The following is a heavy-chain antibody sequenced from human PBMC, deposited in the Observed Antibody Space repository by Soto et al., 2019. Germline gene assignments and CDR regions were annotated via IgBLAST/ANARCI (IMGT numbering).Heavy chain of an antibody. CDR3: AKFRSGSYDPYYYYGMDV. J-gene: IGHJ6*02. CDR1: GFTFDDYT. D-gene: IGHD1-26*01. V-gene: IGHV3-43*01. CDR2: ISWDGGST. Sequence: SGGSLRLSCAASGFTFDDYTMHWVRQAPGKGLEWVSLISWDGGSTYYADSVKGRFTISRDNSKNSLYLQMNSLRTEDTALYYCAKFRSGSYDPYYYYGMDVWGQGTTVTVSS.